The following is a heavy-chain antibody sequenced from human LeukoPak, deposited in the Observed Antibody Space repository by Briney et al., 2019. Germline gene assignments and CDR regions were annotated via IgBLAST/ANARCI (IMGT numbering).Heavy chain of an antibody. J-gene: IGHJ6*03. D-gene: IGHD3-3*01. V-gene: IGHV3-53*01. CDR3: AADRGAGFWSGLGYYYYMDV. CDR1: GFTVSSNY. CDR2: IYSGGST. Sequence: PGGSLRLSCAASGFTVSSNYMSWVRQAPGKGLEWVSVIYSGGSTYYADSVKGRFTISRDNSKNTLYLQMNSLRAEDTAVYYCAADRGAGFWSGLGYYYYMDVWGKGTTVTVSS.